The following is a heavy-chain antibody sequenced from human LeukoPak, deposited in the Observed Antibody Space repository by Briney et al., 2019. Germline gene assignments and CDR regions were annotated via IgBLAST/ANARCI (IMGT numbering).Heavy chain of an antibody. V-gene: IGHV1-18*01. D-gene: IGHD3-3*01. CDR3: ARVFTIFGVVITYYMDV. Sequence: ASVKVSCKPSGYSFSNYGISWVRQAPGRGLEWTGWISTYNGNTNYAHKFQGRVTMTTDTSTSTAYMELRSLRFDDTAVYYCARVFTIFGVVITYYMDVWGKGTTVTVSS. CDR2: ISTYNGNT. CDR1: GYSFSNYG. J-gene: IGHJ6*03.